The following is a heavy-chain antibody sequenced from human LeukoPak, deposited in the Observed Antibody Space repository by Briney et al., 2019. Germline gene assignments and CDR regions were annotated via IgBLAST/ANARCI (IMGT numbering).Heavy chain of an antibody. V-gene: IGHV1-2*02. CDR1: GYTFTGYY. D-gene: IGHD3-3*01. Sequence: ASVKVSFKASGYTFTGYYMHWVRQAPGQGLEWMGWINPNSGGTNYAQKFQGRVTMTRDTSISTAYMELSRLRSDDTAVYYCARTPIYDFWSGPNYYYGMDVWGQGTTVTVSS. CDR3: ARTPIYDFWSGPNYYYGMDV. CDR2: INPNSGGT. J-gene: IGHJ6*02.